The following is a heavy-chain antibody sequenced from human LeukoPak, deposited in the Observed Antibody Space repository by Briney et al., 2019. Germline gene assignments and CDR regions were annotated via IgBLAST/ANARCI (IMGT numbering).Heavy chain of an antibody. CDR3: ARGGLAAGGPRYFED. J-gene: IGHJ4*02. D-gene: IGHD6-13*01. Sequence: GGFLRLSCAASGFTFSSYEMNWVRQAPGKGLEWVSYISSGGSTIYYADSVKGRFIISRDNAKNSVYLQVNSLRAEDTAVYYCARGGLAAGGPRYFEDWGQGTLVTVSS. CDR2: ISSGGSTI. V-gene: IGHV3-48*03. CDR1: GFTFSSYE.